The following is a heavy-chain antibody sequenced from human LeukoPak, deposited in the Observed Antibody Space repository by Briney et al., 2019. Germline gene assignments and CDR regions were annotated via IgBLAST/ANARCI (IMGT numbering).Heavy chain of an antibody. CDR3: AKDQGFSYYYLDY. V-gene: IGHV3-23*01. J-gene: IGHJ4*02. CDR1: GFTYNSHA. Sequence: GGSLRLSCVASGFTYNSHAMSWVRQAPGKGLEFVSGISANGANTYHTDSVRGRFTISRDDSKNTVYLQMGSLRAEDTAIYYCAKDQGFSYYYLDYWGQGILVTVSS. D-gene: IGHD5-18*01. CDR2: ISANGANT.